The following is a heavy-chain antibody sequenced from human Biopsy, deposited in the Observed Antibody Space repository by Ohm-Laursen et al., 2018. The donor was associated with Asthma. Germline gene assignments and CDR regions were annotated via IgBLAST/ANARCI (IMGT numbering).Heavy chain of an antibody. CDR2: LFYKGDP. V-gene: IGHV4-30-2*01. J-gene: IGHJ6*02. D-gene: IGHD3-9*01. Sequence: SQTLSLTCAVSDASINSGGFSGKWGWEPPGEGPGLIFYLFYKGDPHFNPSLKSRVTISVDRSQRQFSLKVNSVTAADTAVYYCARMNTLIQAANYFSYAMDVWGQGTTVTVSS. CDR3: ARMNTLIQAANYFSYAMDV. CDR1: DASINSGGFS.